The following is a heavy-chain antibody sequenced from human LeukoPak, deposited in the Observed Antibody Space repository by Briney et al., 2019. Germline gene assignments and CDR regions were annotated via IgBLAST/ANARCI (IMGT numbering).Heavy chain of an antibody. CDR2: IYTSGTT. CDR1: GGSISSYS. CDR3: AGEAGGGYARAFDI. J-gene: IGHJ3*02. Sequence: PSETLSLTCIVSGGSISSYSWTWIRQPAGEGLEWIGRIYTSGTTSYEPSLKSRVTMSVDTSKNQFSLKLSSVTAADTAVYYCAGEAGGGYARAFDIWGQGTMVTVSS. D-gene: IGHD5-12*01. V-gene: IGHV4-4*07.